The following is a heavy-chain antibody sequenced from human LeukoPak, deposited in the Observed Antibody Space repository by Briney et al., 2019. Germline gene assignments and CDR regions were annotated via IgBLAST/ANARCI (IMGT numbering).Heavy chain of an antibody. CDR2: ISYTGST. J-gene: IGHJ4*02. CDR3: AGGGQWLAFDY. V-gene: IGHV4-59*08. D-gene: IGHD6-19*01. Sequence: SETLSLTCTVSGGAISSFYWSWFRQPPGKGLEWIGYISYTGSTNYNPSLKGRVTISVDTSNKQFSLELSSVTATDTAVYYCAGGGQWLAFDYWGQGALVTVSS. CDR1: GGAISSFY.